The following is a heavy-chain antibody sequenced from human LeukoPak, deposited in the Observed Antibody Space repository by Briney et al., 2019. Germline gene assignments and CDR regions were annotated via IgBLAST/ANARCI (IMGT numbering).Heavy chain of an antibody. CDR2: NSITGDS. J-gene: IGHJ3*02. V-gene: IGHV4-61*02. Sequence: SETLSLTCNVSGGSISSGGYFWSWVRQPAGKGLEYIGRNSITGDSNYNPSLKSRVSISIDTSKNKFSLNLSSVTVADTAVYFCARQGKFCTTTSCSIRDGFDIWGQGTTVIVSS. D-gene: IGHD2-2*01. CDR1: GGSISSGGYF. CDR3: ARQGKFCTTTSCSIRDGFDI.